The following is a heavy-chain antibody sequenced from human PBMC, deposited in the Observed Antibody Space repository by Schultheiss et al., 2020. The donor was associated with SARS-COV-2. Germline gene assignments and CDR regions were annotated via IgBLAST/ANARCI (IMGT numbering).Heavy chain of an antibody. J-gene: IGHJ4*02. CDR1: GGSISSYY. D-gene: IGHD4-11*01. CDR2: IYYSGST. V-gene: IGHV4-59*12. CDR3: ARRDSGVTTYDY. Sequence: SETLSLTCTVSGGSISSYYWSWIRQPPGKGLEWIGYIYYSGSTNYNPSLKSRVTMSVDTSKNQFSLKLSSVTAADTAVYYCARRDSGVTTYDYWGQGTLVTVSS.